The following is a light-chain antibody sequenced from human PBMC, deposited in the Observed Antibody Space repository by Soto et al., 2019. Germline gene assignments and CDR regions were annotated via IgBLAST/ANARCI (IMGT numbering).Light chain of an antibody. Sequence: IVMTHSPATLSVSPGDRVTLSCRASQSVSSNLAWYQQKPGQAPRLLIYGASTRATGIPARFSGSGSGTEFFLNISSLQSEDSAIYYCQHYNNWLGTFGGGTKVDIK. CDR1: QSVSSN. CDR2: GAS. CDR3: QHYNNWLGT. V-gene: IGKV3-15*01. J-gene: IGKJ4*01.